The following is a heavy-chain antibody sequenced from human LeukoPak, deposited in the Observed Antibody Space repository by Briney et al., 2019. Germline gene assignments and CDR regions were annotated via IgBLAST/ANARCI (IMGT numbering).Heavy chain of an antibody. J-gene: IGHJ4*02. Sequence: SETLSLTCTVSGGSISSSSHYWGWVRQPPGKGLEWIGSSYYSGGSYYNPSLKSRVTISVDTSKNQFPLKLSSVTAADTAVYYCASIQVVVVAATLNYWGQGTLVTVSS. CDR3: ASIQVVVVAATLNY. V-gene: IGHV4-39*01. CDR2: SYYSGGS. CDR1: GGSISSSSHY. D-gene: IGHD2-15*01.